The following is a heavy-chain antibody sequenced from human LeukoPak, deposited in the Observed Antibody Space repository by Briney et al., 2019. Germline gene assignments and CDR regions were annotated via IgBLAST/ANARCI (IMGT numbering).Heavy chain of an antibody. V-gene: IGHV1-2*02. Sequence: ASVKVSCKASGYTFTGYYMHWVRQAPGQGLEWMGWINPNSGGTNYAQKFQGRVTMTRDTSISTAYMELRRLRSDDTAVYYCARDRRFLEWLSGSDALDIWGQGTMVTVSS. CDR1: GYTFTGYY. CDR3: ARDRRFLEWLSGSDALDI. CDR2: INPNSGGT. D-gene: IGHD3-3*01. J-gene: IGHJ3*02.